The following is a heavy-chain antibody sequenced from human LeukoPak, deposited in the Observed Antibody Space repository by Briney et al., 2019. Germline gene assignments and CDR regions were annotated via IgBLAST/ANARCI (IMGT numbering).Heavy chain of an antibody. V-gene: IGHV3-23*01. CDR2: FSGSGGSA. CDR1: GFTFNTYA. D-gene: IGHD6-13*01. CDR3: ARGSAAADTIFSFDI. Sequence: GGSLRLSCAASGFTFNTYAMSWVRQAPGKGLEWVSSFSGSGGSASYAESVKGRFTISRDKSKNTLDLQMISLTAEDTAVYYCARGSAAADTIFSFDIWGQGTMVTVSS. J-gene: IGHJ3*02.